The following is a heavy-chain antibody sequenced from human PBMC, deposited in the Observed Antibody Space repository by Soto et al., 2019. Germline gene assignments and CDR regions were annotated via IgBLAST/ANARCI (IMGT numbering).Heavy chain of an antibody. CDR1: GFTFTRYS. CDR2: ISSTTNYI. CDR3: AREAEDLTSNFGY. V-gene: IGHV3-21*06. Sequence: EVQLVESGGGLVKPGGSLRLSCAASGFTFTRYSMNWVRQAPGKGLEWVSSISSTTNYIYYGDSMKGRFTISRDNAKNSLDLEMNSLRAEDNGVYYWAREAEDLTSNFGYRGQGTLVTVSS. J-gene: IGHJ4*02.